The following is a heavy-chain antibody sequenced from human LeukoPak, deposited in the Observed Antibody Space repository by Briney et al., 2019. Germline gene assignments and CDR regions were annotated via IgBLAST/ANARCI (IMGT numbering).Heavy chain of an antibody. CDR3: AKARAGSEGDY. CDR2: ISGSGGST. Sequence: GGSLTLSCAASGFTFSSYAMSWVRQATGQGLEWVSAISGSGGSTYYADSVKGRFTISRDNSKNTLYMQMNSLRAGDTAVYYCAKARAGSEGDYWGQGTLVTVSS. V-gene: IGHV3-23*01. J-gene: IGHJ4*02. D-gene: IGHD3-10*01. CDR1: GFTFSSYA.